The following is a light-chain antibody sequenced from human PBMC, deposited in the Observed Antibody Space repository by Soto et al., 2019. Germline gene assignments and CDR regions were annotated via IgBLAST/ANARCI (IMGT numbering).Light chain of an antibody. CDR1: QSVSSH. J-gene: IGKJ4*01. V-gene: IGKV3-15*01. Sequence: EAVMTQSPGTLSVSPGERVTLSCRASQSVSSHLAWYQQKPGQAPRLLIHGASTRATGIPDRFSGSGSGTEFTLTISSLQSEDFATYYCQQSYSTPVTFGGGTKVEIK. CDR3: QQSYSTPVT. CDR2: GAS.